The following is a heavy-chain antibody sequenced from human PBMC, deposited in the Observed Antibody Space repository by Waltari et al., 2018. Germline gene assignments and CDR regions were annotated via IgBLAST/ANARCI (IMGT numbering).Heavy chain of an antibody. CDR3: ARGSAYYVRVWDL. D-gene: IGHD3-16*01. CDR2: LNYDESAQ. CDR1: GVNLRSYW. Sequence: LVESGGDLVRPGGALRLSCAASGVNLRSYWMSWVRQAPGRGREGVDNLNYDESAQWYEESGSGRLTVSRDNAKNSLYLEMNNVRVDDTAVYYCARGSAYYVRVWDLWGPGTLVTVSS. J-gene: IGHJ4*02. V-gene: IGHV3-7*03.